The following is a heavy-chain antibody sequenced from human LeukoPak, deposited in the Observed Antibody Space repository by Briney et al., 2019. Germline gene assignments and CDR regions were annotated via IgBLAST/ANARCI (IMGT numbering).Heavy chain of an antibody. D-gene: IGHD2-2*02. Sequence: KTSETLSLTCTVSGGSISSYYWSWIRQSPGKGLEWIGYIYYDGSTNYNPSLRGRVTISVDTPKNQFSLKLSSVTAAETAVYYCASSYRNWFDPWGQGTLVTVSS. J-gene: IGHJ5*02. CDR3: ASSYRNWFDP. CDR1: GGSISSYY. V-gene: IGHV4-59*12. CDR2: IYYDGST.